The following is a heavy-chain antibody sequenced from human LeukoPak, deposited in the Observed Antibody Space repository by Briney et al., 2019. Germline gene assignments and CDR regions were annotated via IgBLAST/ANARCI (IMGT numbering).Heavy chain of an antibody. CDR1: GGTFSDYT. J-gene: IGHJ3*02. Sequence: SVKVSCKASGGTFSDYTISWVRQAPGRGLEWMGGRIPIFDKIKYAQKFQGRVTITADGDTTTYMELSSLTSEDTAMYYCARDCSGTTCYLPVGAFDIWGQGTMVAVSS. D-gene: IGHD2-2*01. CDR3: ARDCSGTTCYLPVGAFDI. V-gene: IGHV1-69*13. CDR2: RIPIFDKI.